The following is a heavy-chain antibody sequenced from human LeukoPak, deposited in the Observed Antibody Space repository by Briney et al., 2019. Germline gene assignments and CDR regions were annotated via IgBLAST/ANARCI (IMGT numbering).Heavy chain of an antibody. V-gene: IGHV4-59*11. CDR1: GDSISSQY. CDR3: ARGTGYCSSTSCPYGMDV. J-gene: IGHJ6*02. Sequence: SETLSLTCTVSGDSISSQYWSWIRQPPGKGLEWIGYSYYTGSTNYNPSLKSRITISVDTSKNQFSLKLSSVTAADTAVYYCARGTGYCSSTSCPYGMDVWGQGTTVTVSS. D-gene: IGHD2-2*01. CDR2: SYYTGST.